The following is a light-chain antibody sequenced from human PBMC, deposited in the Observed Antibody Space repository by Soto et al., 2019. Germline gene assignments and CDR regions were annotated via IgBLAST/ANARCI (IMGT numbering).Light chain of an antibody. CDR2: DVS. V-gene: IGLV2-14*01. J-gene: IGLJ3*02. Sequence: QSALTQPASVSGSPGQSITISCTGTSSDVGGYNYVSWYHQHPGKAPKLMIYDVSNRPSGVSNRFSGSKSGNTASLTISGLQAEDEADYYCSSYTSSTTRFGGGTQLTVL. CDR1: SSDVGGYNY. CDR3: SSYTSSTTR.